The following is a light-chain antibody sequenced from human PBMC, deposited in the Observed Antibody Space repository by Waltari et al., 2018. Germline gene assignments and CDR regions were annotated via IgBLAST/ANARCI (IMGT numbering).Light chain of an antibody. CDR3: QQSYSSPT. Sequence: DIQMTQSPSSLSASVGDRVTITCRASQNIGSYLNWFQKKPGKAPKPLIYAASRLQSGVPTRFRGSGSETDFTLTVSSLQPEDFATYYCQQSYSSPTFGGGTKVEIK. CDR2: AAS. J-gene: IGKJ4*01. CDR1: QNIGSY. V-gene: IGKV1-39*01.